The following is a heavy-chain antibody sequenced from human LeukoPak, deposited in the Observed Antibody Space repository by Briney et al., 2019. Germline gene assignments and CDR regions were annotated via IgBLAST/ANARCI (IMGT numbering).Heavy chain of an antibody. D-gene: IGHD2-2*02. CDR1: GGSISSYY. V-gene: IGHV4-34*01. CDR3: ARGQTRYCSSTSCYTGRQSFYYYYGMDV. J-gene: IGHJ6*02. Sequence: PSETLSLTCTVSGGSISSYYRSWIRQPPGKGLEWIGEINHSGSTNYNPSLKSRVTISVDTSKNQFSLKLSSVTAADTAVYYCARGQTRYCSSTSCYTGRQSFYYYYGMDVWGQGTTVTVSS. CDR2: INHSGST.